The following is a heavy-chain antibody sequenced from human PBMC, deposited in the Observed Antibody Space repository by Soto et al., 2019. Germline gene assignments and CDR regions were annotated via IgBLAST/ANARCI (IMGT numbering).Heavy chain of an antibody. V-gene: IGHV4-59*01. CDR2: AYYSGST. Sequence: ASETLSLTCTVSGGSISHYYWSWIRQSPGKGLEWIGYAYYSGSTDYNPSLKSRVTMSVDTSKNQVSLKLNSVTTADTAVYYCARDRSTYGGGGTGEVKENWFDPWGPGTLVTVSS. CDR3: ARDRSTYGGGGTGEVKENWFDP. CDR1: GGSISHYY. D-gene: IGHD2-8*01. J-gene: IGHJ5*02.